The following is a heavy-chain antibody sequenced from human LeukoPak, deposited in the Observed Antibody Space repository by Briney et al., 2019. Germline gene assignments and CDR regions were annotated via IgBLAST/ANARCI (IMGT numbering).Heavy chain of an antibody. D-gene: IGHD5-18*01. CDR1: GGSISSSSYY. Sequence: SETLSLTCTVSGGSISSSSYYWGWIRQPPGKGLEWIGSIYYSGSTYYNPSLKSRVTISVDTSKNQFSLKLSSVTAADTAVYYCARKRSAGGYSYGHFDYWGQGTLVTVSS. CDR3: ARKRSAGGYSYGHFDY. J-gene: IGHJ4*02. V-gene: IGHV4-39*07. CDR2: IYYSGST.